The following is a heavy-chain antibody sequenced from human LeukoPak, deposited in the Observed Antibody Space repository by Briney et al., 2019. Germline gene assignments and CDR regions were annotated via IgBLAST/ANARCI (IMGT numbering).Heavy chain of an antibody. V-gene: IGHV4-59*01. Sequence: SETLSLTCTVSGGSISSYYWSWIRQPSGKGLECIGYIYYSGSTNYNPALKSRVTISVDTSKNQFSLKLSSVTAADTAVYYCAGYRDIVVVPAEGGFDPWGQGTLVTVSS. CDR1: GGSISSYY. D-gene: IGHD2-2*01. CDR3: AGYRDIVVVPAEGGFDP. J-gene: IGHJ5*02. CDR2: IYYSGST.